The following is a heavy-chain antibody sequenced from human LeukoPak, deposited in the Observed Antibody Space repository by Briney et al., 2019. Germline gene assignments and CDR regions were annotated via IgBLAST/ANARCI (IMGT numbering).Heavy chain of an antibody. D-gene: IGHD5-18*01. CDR1: GVSISSYY. V-gene: IGHV4-59*08. CDR2: IYYGGST. J-gene: IGHJ4*02. Sequence: SETLSLTCTASGVSISSYYRSWIRQPPGKGLEWIGYIYYGGSTNYNPSLKSRLTISGDTSKNQFSLKLSSVTAADTAVYYCARHRRNRAMGYYFDYWGQKTVVSVST. CDR3: ARHRRNRAMGYYFDY.